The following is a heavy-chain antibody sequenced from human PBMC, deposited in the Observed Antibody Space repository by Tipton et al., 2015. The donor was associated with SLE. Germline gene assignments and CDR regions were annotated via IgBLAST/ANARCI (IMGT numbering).Heavy chain of an antibody. CDR3: ARDEDPFGEYFHH. D-gene: IGHD3-10*01. CDR1: GYSFINYG. V-gene: IGHV1-18*01. CDR2: IYSYTNKR. J-gene: IGHJ1*01. Sequence: QSGAEVKAPGASVKVSCKTSGYSFINYGISWVRQAPGQGLEWIGWIYSYTNKRNYAQKVQGRVTMTTGTSTSTAYMELRSLRSDDTAVYYCARDEDPFGEYFHHWGQGTLVTVSS.